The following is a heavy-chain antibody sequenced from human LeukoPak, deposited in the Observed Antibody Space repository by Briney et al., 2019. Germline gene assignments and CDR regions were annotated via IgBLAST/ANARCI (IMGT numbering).Heavy chain of an antibody. Sequence: SQTLSLTFAISGDSVSINSAAWNWVRQSPARGLEWLGRTYYRSKWYNDYAVSVKSRITINPDTSKNQFSLQLNSVTPEDTAVYYCARGSGIAAAGTLWFDPWGQGTLVTVSS. CDR3: ARGSGIAAAGTLWFDP. CDR2: TYYRSKWYN. J-gene: IGHJ5*02. D-gene: IGHD6-13*01. CDR1: GDSVSINSAA. V-gene: IGHV6-1*01.